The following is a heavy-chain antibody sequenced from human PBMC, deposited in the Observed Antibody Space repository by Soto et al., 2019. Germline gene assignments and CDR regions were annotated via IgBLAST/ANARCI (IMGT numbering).Heavy chain of an antibody. D-gene: IGHD6-13*01. V-gene: IGHV4-59*01. CDR1: GGSISSYY. Sequence: PSETLSLTCTVSGGSISSYYWSWIRQPPGKGLEWIGYIYYSGSTNYNPSLKSRVTISVDTSKNQFSLKLSSVTAADTAVYYCARGGDGSSWYHFDYWGQGTLVTVS. CDR3: ARGGDGSSWYHFDY. CDR2: IYYSGST. J-gene: IGHJ4*02.